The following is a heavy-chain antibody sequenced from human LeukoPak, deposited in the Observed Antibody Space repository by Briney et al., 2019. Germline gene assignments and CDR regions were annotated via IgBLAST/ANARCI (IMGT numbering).Heavy chain of an antibody. V-gene: IGHV3-48*03. CDR3: ARDGEPYSSSGERFDP. Sequence: GGSLRLSCAASGFTFSSYEMNWVRQAPGKGLEWVSYISSSGSTIYYADPVKGRFTISRDNAKNSLYLQMNSLRAEDTAVYYCARDGEPYSSSGERFDPWGQGTLVTVSS. CDR1: GFTFSSYE. J-gene: IGHJ5*02. D-gene: IGHD6-6*01. CDR2: ISSSGSTI.